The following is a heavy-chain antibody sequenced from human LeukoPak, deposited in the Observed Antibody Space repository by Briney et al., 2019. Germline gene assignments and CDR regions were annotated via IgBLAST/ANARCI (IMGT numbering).Heavy chain of an antibody. J-gene: IGHJ4*02. CDR3: AKSLSTIEYQPDY. CDR2: IRYDGSNK. Sequence: GGSLRLSCAASGFTFSSYGMHWVRQAPGKGLEWVAFIRYDGSNKYYADSVKGRFTISRDNSKNTLYLQMNSLRAEDTAVYYCAKSLSTIEYQPDYWGQGTLVTVSS. D-gene: IGHD2-2*01. V-gene: IGHV3-30*02. CDR1: GFTFSSYG.